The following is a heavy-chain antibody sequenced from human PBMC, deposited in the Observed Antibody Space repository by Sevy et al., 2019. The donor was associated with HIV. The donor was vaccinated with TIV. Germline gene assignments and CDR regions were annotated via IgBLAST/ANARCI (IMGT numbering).Heavy chain of an antibody. V-gene: IGHV3-33*08. CDR1: GFTFSSYG. D-gene: IGHD6-19*01. CDR2: IWYDGSNK. CDR3: ASDQENRISSGWYRGGYFDY. Sequence: GGSLRLSCAASGFTFSSYGMHWVRQAPGKGLEWVAVIWYDGSNKYYADSVKGRFTISRDNSKNTLYLQMNSLRAEDTAVYYCASDQENRISSGWYRGGYFDYWGQGTLVTVSS. J-gene: IGHJ4*02.